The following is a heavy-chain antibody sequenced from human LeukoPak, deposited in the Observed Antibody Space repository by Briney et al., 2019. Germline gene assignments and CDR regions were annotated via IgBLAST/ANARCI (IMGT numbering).Heavy chain of an antibody. CDR3: ARVDYRGGGYFMDV. J-gene: IGHJ6*03. CDR1: GFTFTSYG. CDR2: IRFDESDK. Sequence: GGSLRLSCAASGFTFTSYGMHWVRQAPGKGLEGVAHIRFDESDKYYADSVKGRLTISRDTSRNTVYLQMNSLRAEDTAVYYCARVDYRGGGYFMDVWGRGTPVTVSS. D-gene: IGHD4-11*01. V-gene: IGHV3-30*02.